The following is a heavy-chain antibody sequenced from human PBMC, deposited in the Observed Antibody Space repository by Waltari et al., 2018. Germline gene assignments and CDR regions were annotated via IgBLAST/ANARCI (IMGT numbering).Heavy chain of an antibody. CDR3: ARLSYHIVTGYGWFDP. D-gene: IGHD3-9*01. CDR1: GGSISSASYY. Sequence: QLQLQESGPGLVKPSETLSLTCTVSGGSISSASYYWGWIRQPPGKGLEWIGIIAYSGITYYNPSLKSLVTISVDTSKNQFSLKLSSVTAADTAVYYCARLSYHIVTGYGWFDPWGLGTLVTVSS. CDR2: IAYSGIT. V-gene: IGHV4-39*01. J-gene: IGHJ5*02.